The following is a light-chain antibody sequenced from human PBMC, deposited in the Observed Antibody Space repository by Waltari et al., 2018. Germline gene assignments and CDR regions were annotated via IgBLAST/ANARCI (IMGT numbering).Light chain of an antibody. J-gene: IGLJ1*01. CDR2: DNS. CDR1: HSNIGHSY. CDR3: GTWDSSLDSYV. V-gene: IGLV1-51*01. Sequence: QSVLTHPPSVSAAPGRKVTVRFPGTHSNIGHSYVTCYQYLPGTAPKLLIFDNSQRPSGIPERFSGSKSGTSATLGITGLQTGDEADYYCGTWDSSLDSYVFGSGSKVTVL.